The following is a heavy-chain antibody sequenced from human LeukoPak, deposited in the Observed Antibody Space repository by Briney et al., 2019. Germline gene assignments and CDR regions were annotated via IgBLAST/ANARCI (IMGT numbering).Heavy chain of an antibody. CDR3: ARDNVEMATDY. CDR2: INHSGST. J-gene: IGHJ4*02. V-gene: IGHV4-34*01. CDR1: GGSFSGYY. D-gene: IGHD5-24*01. Sequence: PSETLSLTCAVYGGSFSGYYWGWIRQPPGKGLEWIGEINHSGSTNYNPSLKSRVTISVDTSKNQFSLKLSSVTAADTAVYYCARDNVEMATDYWGQGTLVTVSS.